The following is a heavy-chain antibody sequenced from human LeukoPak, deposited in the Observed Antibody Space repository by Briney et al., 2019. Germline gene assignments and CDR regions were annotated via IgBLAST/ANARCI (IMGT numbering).Heavy chain of an antibody. CDR3: ASLDIVVVPAASGTDWFDP. D-gene: IGHD2-2*01. V-gene: IGHV3-30*02. CDR1: GFTFSSYG. J-gene: IGHJ5*02. CDR2: IRYDESNK. Sequence: GGYLRLSCAASGFTFSSYGMHWVRQAPGKGLEWVAFIRYDESNKYYADSVKGRFTISRDNSKNTLYLQMNSLRAEDTAVYYCASLDIVVVPAASGTDWFDPWGQGTLVTVSS.